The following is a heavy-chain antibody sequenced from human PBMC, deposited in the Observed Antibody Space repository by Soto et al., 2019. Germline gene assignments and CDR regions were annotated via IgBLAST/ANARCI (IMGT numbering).Heavy chain of an antibody. CDR1: GFTFSSYA. J-gene: IGHJ6*03. D-gene: IGHD2-2*01. CDR2: ISSSSSNI. Sequence: GGSLRLSCAASGFTFSSYAMTWVRQAPGKGLEWVSAISSSSSNIYYADSVKGRFTISRDNAKNSLYLQMNSLRAEDTAVYYCAREYCSSTSCYYYYYYMDVWGKGTTVTVS. CDR3: AREYCSSTSCYYYYYYMDV. V-gene: IGHV3-21*01.